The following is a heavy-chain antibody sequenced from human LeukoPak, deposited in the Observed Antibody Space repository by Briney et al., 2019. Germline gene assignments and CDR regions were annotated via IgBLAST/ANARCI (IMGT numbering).Heavy chain of an antibody. D-gene: IGHD6-13*01. J-gene: IGHJ4*02. V-gene: IGHV4-39*07. CDR1: GGSISSSSYY. Sequence: PSETLSLTCTVSGGSISSSSYYWGWIRQPPGKGLEWIGSIYYSGSTYYNPSLKSRVTISVDTSKNQFSLKLSSVTAADTAVYYCAGSPRDVAAADAFDYWGQGTLVTVSS. CDR3: AGSPRDVAAADAFDY. CDR2: IYYSGST.